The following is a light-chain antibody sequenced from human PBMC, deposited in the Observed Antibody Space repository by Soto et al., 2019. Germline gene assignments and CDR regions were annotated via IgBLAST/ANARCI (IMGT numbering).Light chain of an antibody. CDR2: GTS. CDR3: QQYCCSPWT. J-gene: IGKJ1*01. Sequence: EVVLTQSPGTLSLSPGERATLSCRASQSVSSTYLAWSRQKPGQAPRLLIYGTSSRATRIPDRFSGSGSGTDFTVTINRLAPEDFAVYYCQQYCCSPWTFGQGTKVEVK. V-gene: IGKV3-20*01. CDR1: QSVSSTY.